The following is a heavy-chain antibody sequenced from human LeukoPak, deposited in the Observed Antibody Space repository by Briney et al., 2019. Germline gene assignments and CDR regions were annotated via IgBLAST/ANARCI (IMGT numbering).Heavy chain of an antibody. CDR2: IYHTGST. J-gene: IGHJ4*02. Sequence: PSETLSLTCTVSGGSVSSGIYYWSWIRQSPGQGLEWIGYIYHTGSTNYNPSLKSRVTMSVDTSENYFTLNLNFMTSADTAVYYCARGIRGVSTPPLDYWGQGTLVTVPS. D-gene: IGHD3-10*01. CDR1: GGSVSSGIYY. CDR3: ARGIRGVSTPPLDY. V-gene: IGHV4-61*03.